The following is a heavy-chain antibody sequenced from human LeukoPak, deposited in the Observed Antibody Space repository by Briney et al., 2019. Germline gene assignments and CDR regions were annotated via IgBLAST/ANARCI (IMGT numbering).Heavy chain of an antibody. D-gene: IGHD3-3*01. CDR2: INSDGSST. CDR1: GFTFSSYA. CDR3: ARARSGRFDY. V-gene: IGHV3-74*01. Sequence: GGSLRLSCATSGFTFSSYAMSWVRQAPGKGLEWVSRINSDGSSTSYADSVKGRFTISRDNAKNTLYLQMNSLRAEDTAVYYCARARSGRFDYWGQGTLVTVSS. J-gene: IGHJ4*02.